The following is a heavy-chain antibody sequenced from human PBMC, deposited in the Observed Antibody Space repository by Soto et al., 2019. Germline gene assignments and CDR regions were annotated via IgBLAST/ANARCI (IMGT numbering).Heavy chain of an antibody. Sequence: QLQLQESGPGLLKPSETLSLTCSVSNGYVSNNNYYWGWIRQPPGKGLEWIAGVYYTGSTYYNPSLRSRVTISIDTSQNQFSLKLNSVTAADTAVYYCASRRYGSGKKGLSDYWGQGTLVTVSS. CDR2: VYYTGST. D-gene: IGHD3-10*01. J-gene: IGHJ4*02. CDR3: ASRRYGSGKKGLSDY. V-gene: IGHV4-39*01. CDR1: NGYVSNNNYY.